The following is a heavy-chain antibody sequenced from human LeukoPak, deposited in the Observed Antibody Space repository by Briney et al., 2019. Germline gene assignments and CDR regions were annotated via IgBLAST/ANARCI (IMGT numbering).Heavy chain of an antibody. V-gene: IGHV4-59*01. J-gene: IGHJ3*01. D-gene: IGHD3-10*01. CDR2: IYSSGRT. CDR1: GGSINYYY. Sequence: PSETLSLTCNVAGGSINYYYWSWIRQAPGKGLEWIGYIYSSGRTNYNPSLKSRVSISVDTSKNQVSLKLRSVTAADTALYYCARELVVSYDSGSSYVHAFDLWGQGTQITVSS. CDR3: ARELVVSYDSGSSYVHAFDL.